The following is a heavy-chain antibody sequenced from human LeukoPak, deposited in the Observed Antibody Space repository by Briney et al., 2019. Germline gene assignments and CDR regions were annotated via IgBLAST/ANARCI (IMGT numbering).Heavy chain of an antibody. D-gene: IGHD3-9*01. CDR1: GFTFDDYA. CDR3: AKGFDWSNDAFDI. Sequence: GRSLRLSCAASGFTFDDYAMRWVRHAPGKGLEWVSGISWNSGSIGYADSVKGRFTISRDNAKNSLYLQMNSLRAEDTALYYCAKGFDWSNDAFDIWGQGTMVTVSS. V-gene: IGHV3-9*01. CDR2: ISWNSGSI. J-gene: IGHJ3*02.